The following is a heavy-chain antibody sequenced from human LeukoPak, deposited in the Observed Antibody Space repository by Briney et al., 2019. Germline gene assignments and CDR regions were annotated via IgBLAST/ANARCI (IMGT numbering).Heavy chain of an antibody. V-gene: IGHV4-59*01. Sequence: SETLSLTCTVSGGSISSYYWSWIRQPPGKGLEWIGYIYYSGSTNYNPSLKSRVTISVDTSKNQFSLKLSSVTAADTAVYYCARERPASSSSAFDIWGQGTMVTVSS. CDR2: IYYSGST. CDR3: ARERPASSSSAFDI. D-gene: IGHD6-6*01. J-gene: IGHJ3*02. CDR1: GGSISSYY.